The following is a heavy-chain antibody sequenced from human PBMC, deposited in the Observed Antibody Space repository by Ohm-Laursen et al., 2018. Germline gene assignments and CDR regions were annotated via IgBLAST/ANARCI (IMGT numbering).Heavy chain of an antibody. CDR2: ISWNSGSI. CDR1: GFTFDDYA. CDR3: AKDTGDYDFWSGSNEAFDI. Sequence: SLRLSCAASGFTFDDYAMHWVRQAPGKGLEWVSGISWNSGSIGYADSVKGRFAISRDNAKNSLYLQMSSLRAEDTALYYCAKDTGDYDFWSGSNEAFDIWGQGTMVTVSS. J-gene: IGHJ3*02. V-gene: IGHV3-9*01. D-gene: IGHD3-3*01.